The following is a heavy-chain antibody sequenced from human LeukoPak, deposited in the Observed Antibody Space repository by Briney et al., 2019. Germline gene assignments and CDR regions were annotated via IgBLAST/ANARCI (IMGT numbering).Heavy chain of an antibody. J-gene: IGHJ6*03. CDR1: GFTFSSYE. V-gene: IGHV3-48*03. Sequence: GGSLRLSCAASGFTFSSYEMNWVRQAPGKGLEWVSYISSSGSTIYYADSVKGRFTISRDNGKNSLYLQMNSLRAEDTALYYCAKGDDFWSGYSPEHYYYMDVWGKGTTVTVSS. D-gene: IGHD3-3*01. CDR3: AKGDDFWSGYSPEHYYYMDV. CDR2: ISSSGSTI.